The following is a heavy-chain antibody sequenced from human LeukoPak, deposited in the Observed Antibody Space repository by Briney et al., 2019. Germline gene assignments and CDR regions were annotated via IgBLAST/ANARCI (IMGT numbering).Heavy chain of an antibody. CDR3: ARRDGYCSRTSCYADYYYGMDV. CDR1: GYSFTSYW. D-gene: IGHD2-2*01. J-gene: IGHJ6*02. Sequence: GEFLKISCKGSGYSFTSYWIGWVRQMPGKGLEWMGIIYPGDSDTTYSPSFQGQVTISADKSISTAYLQWNSLKASDTAMYYCARRDGYCSRTSCYADYYYGMDVWGQGTTVTVSS. V-gene: IGHV5-51*01. CDR2: IYPGDSDT.